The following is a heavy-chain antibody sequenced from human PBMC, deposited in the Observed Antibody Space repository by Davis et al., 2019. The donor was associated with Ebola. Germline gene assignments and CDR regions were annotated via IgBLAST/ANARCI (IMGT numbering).Heavy chain of an antibody. CDR2: IYHSGST. Sequence: SETLSLTCTVSGGSISSYYWSWIRQPPGKGLEWIGEIYHSGSTNYNPSLKSRVTISVDKSKNQFSLKLSSVTAADTAVYYCARDSGSSWFEYFDYWGQGTLVTVSS. D-gene: IGHD6-13*01. V-gene: IGHV4-59*12. CDR1: GGSISSYY. J-gene: IGHJ4*02. CDR3: ARDSGSSWFEYFDY.